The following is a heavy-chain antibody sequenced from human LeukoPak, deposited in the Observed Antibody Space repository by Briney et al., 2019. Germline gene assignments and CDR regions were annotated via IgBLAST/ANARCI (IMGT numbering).Heavy chain of an antibody. V-gene: IGHV3-74*01. CDR1: GSTFGVSW. D-gene: IGHD3-10*01. Sequence: GGSLRSPWAAPGSTFGVSWMTWARQDQGKGLVWVSRINSDGTSTNYADSVKGRFTFSRDSAKNTLFLQMNSLRAEDTAVYYCARGGIRFIDYWGQGTLVTDSS. CDR3: ARGGIRFIDY. CDR2: INSDGTST. J-gene: IGHJ4*02.